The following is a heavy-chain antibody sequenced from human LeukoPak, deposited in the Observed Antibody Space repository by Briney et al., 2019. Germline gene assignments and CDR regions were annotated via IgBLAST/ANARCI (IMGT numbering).Heavy chain of an antibody. D-gene: IGHD6-19*01. CDR3: STSSGSL. J-gene: IGHJ4*02. V-gene: IGHV3-21*01. CDR2: ISGSSSYI. CDR1: GFTFSSYS. Sequence: GGSLRLSCAASGFTFSSYSMNWVRQAPGKGLEWVSSISGSSSYINYADSVKGRFTISRDNAKNSLYLQMNSLRDEDTAVYYCSTSSGSLWGQGTLVTVSS.